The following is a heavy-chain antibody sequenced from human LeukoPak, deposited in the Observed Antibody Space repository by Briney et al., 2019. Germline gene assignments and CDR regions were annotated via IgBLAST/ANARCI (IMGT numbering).Heavy chain of an antibody. J-gene: IGHJ4*02. Sequence: GESLKISCKGSGYSFTTYWIGWVRQMPGKGLEWMGIIYPGNSDTRYSPSFQGQVTISADKSISTAYLQWSSLKASDTAMYYCARLRYYSGSGNYYFDLTPPDYWGQGTLVTVSS. D-gene: IGHD3-10*01. CDR1: GYSFTTYW. CDR2: IYPGNSDT. V-gene: IGHV5-51*01. CDR3: ARLRYYSGSGNYYFDLTPPDY.